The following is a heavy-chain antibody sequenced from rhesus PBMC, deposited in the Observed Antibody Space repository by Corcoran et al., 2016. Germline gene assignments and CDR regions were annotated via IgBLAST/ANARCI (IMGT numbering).Heavy chain of an antibody. D-gene: IGHD4-29*01. CDR1: GGSISGGYG. V-gene: IGHV4-127*01. J-gene: IGHJ2*01. CDR3: ARTTVTAKWYFDI. CDR2: LHRSNGTT. Sequence: QVQLQESGPGLLKPSDTLSLTCAVSGGSISGGYGGGWIRQPPGKGRGWLGRLHRSNGTTNYNPSLKSRVTISTDTSKTQFSLKLSSVTVADTAVYYCARTTVTAKWYFDIWGPGTPITISS.